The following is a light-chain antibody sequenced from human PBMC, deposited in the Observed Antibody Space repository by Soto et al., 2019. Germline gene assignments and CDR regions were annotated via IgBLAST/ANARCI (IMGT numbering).Light chain of an antibody. CDR2: LNSDGSH. CDR1: RGHSSYA. V-gene: IGLV4-69*01. CDR3: QTWGTGIVV. Sequence: QSVLTQSPSASASLGASVKLTCTLSRGHSSYAIAWHQQQPEKGPRYLMKLNSDGSHSKGDGIPDRFSGSSSGAERYLTISGLQSEDEADYYCQTWGTGIVVFGGGTKLTVL. J-gene: IGLJ2*01.